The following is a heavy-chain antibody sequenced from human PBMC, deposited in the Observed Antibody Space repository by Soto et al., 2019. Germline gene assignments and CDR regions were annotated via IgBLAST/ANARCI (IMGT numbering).Heavy chain of an antibody. Sequence: EVQLLESGGGLVQPGGSLRLSCAASGFTFSTYAMNWVRQAPGKGLEWVSGISGSGDSTYYADSVKGRFTVSRDNSMYTLYLQMNSLRAEEPAVFYCARERSSGWSLDYWGQGTLVTVSS. V-gene: IGHV3-23*01. D-gene: IGHD6-19*01. CDR2: ISGSGDST. CDR3: ARERSSGWSLDY. J-gene: IGHJ4*02. CDR1: GFTFSTYA.